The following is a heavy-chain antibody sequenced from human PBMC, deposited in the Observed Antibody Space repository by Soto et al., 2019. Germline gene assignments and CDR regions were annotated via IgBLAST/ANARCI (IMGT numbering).Heavy chain of an antibody. D-gene: IGHD3-22*01. V-gene: IGHV1-18*01. J-gene: IGHJ5*02. CDR1: GYTFTSYG. CDR3: ARDRRFGYYYDSSGYGRWFDP. CDR2: ISAYNGNT. Sequence: ASVKVSCKASGYTFTSYGISWVRQAPGQGLEWMGWISAYNGNTNYAQKLQGRDTMTTDTSTSTAYMELRSLRSDDTAVYYCARDRRFGYYYDSSGYGRWFDPWGQGTLVTVSS.